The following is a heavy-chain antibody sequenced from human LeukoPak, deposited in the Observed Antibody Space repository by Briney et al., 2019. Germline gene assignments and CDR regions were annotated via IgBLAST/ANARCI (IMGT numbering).Heavy chain of an antibody. V-gene: IGHV1-18*04. CDR1: AYTFSNYG. CDR3: ARRGPTHYYYYMDV. J-gene: IGHJ6*03. D-gene: IGHD3-10*01. Sequence: AAVTVSLTSSAYTFSNYGISRVWHPQGQGRERMGWISANNGDTNIAQKFQGRVLMTTDTSTSTAYMQLGSLRSDDTAVYYCARRGPTHYYYYMDVWGKGTTVGVSS. CDR2: ISANNGDT.